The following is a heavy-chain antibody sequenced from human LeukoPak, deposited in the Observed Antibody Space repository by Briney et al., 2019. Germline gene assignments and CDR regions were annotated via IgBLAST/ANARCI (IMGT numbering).Heavy chain of an antibody. CDR3: ARQTKMNYWYFDL. D-gene: IGHD5-24*01. J-gene: IGHJ2*01. Sequence: SETLSLTCTVSGGSISSYYWSWIRQPPGKGLEWIGYIYYSGSTNYDPSLKSRVTISVDTSKNQFSLKLSSVTAADTAVYYCARQTKMNYWYFDLWGRGTLVTVSS. CDR1: GGSISSYY. CDR2: IYYSGST. V-gene: IGHV4-59*08.